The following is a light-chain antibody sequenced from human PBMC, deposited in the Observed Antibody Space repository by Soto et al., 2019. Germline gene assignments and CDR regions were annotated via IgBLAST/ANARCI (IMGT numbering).Light chain of an antibody. CDR3: QQYTTYSRT. Sequence: DIPMTQSPSTLSASVGDRVTITCRASQSISTWLAWYQQKPGKAPKLLIYKASSLESGVPSRFSGSGSGTEFTLTISSLQPDDFATYYCQQYTTYSRTFGGGTKVEIK. CDR1: QSISTW. CDR2: KAS. V-gene: IGKV1-5*03. J-gene: IGKJ4*01.